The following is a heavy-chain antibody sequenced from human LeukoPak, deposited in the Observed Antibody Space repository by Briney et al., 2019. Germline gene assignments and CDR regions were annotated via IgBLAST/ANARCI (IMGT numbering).Heavy chain of an antibody. Sequence: GGSLRLSCAASGFTFTSYWMSWVRQAPGKGLEWVSAISGSGGSTYYADSVKGRFTISRDNSKNTLYLQMNSLRAEDTAVYYCATRPSIAAAEGYWGQGTLVTVSS. D-gene: IGHD6-13*01. V-gene: IGHV3-23*01. CDR3: ATRPSIAAAEGY. J-gene: IGHJ4*02. CDR2: ISGSGGST. CDR1: GFTFTSYW.